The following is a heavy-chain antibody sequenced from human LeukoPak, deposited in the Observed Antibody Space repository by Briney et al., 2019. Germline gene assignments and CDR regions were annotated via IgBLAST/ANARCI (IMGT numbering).Heavy chain of an antibody. D-gene: IGHD2/OR15-2a*01. CDR1: GFTFSSYW. Sequence: PGGSLRLSCAASGFTFSSYWMSWVRQAPGKGLEWVANIKQDGSEKYYVDSVKGRFTISRDNAKNSLYLQMNSLRAEDTAVYYCAKDPLFSPTFFDYWGQGTLVTVSS. V-gene: IGHV3-7*01. CDR3: AKDPLFSPTFFDY. CDR2: IKQDGSEK. J-gene: IGHJ4*02.